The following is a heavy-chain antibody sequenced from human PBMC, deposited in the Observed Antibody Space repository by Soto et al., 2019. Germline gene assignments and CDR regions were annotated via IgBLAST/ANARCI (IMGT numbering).Heavy chain of an antibody. Sequence: QVQLQESGPGLVKPSQTLSLTCTVSGGSISSGGYYWSWIRQHPGKGLEWIGYISYSGSTYYNPSLKSRVTISVDASKNHFSLKLSSVTAADTTVYYCPRWLQLKPRFHYCGQGPLVTVSS. CDR2: ISYSGST. CDR3: PRWLQLKPRFHY. D-gene: IGHD1-1*01. CDR1: GGSISSGGYY. J-gene: IGHJ4*02. V-gene: IGHV4-31*03.